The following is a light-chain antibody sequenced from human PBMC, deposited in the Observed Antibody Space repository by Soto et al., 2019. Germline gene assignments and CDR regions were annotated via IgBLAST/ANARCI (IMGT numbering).Light chain of an antibody. V-gene: IGLV2-11*01. CDR3: CSYAGSYPLYV. CDR2: DVS. CDR1: SSDVGGYNY. J-gene: IGLJ1*01. Sequence: QSALTEPRSASGSPGQSVTISCTGASSDVGGYNYVSWYQQHPGKAPKLMIYDVSKRPSGVPDRFSGSKSGNTASLTISGLQAEDEADYYCCSYAGSYPLYVFGTGTKVPVL.